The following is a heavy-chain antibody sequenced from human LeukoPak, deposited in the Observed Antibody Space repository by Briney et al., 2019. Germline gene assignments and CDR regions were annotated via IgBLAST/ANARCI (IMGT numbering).Heavy chain of an antibody. V-gene: IGHV3-33*01. CDR1: GFTFSSYG. D-gene: IGHD3-10*01. CDR2: IYYDGNNK. Sequence: PGGSLRLSCAASGFTFSSYGMHWVRQAPGKGLEWVAVIYYDGNNKFYADSVKGRFTTSRDNSKNTLYLQMNSLRAEDTAVYYCARDAYYYGSGSYVDYWGQGTLVTVSS. J-gene: IGHJ4*02. CDR3: ARDAYYYGSGSYVDY.